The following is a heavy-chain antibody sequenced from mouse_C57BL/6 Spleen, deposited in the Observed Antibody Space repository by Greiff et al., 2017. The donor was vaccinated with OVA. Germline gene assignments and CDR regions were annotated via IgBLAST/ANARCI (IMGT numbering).Heavy chain of an antibody. D-gene: IGHD1-1*01. CDR3: ARSITTVPWYFDV. CDR1: GYAFTNYL. J-gene: IGHJ1*03. V-gene: IGHV1-54*01. CDR2: INPGSGGT. Sequence: QVQLQQSGAELVRPGTSVKVSCKASGYAFTNYLIEWVKQRPGQGLEWIGVINPGSGGTNYNEKFKGKATLTADKSSSTAYMQLSSLTSEDSAVYFCARSITTVPWYFDVWGKGTTVTVSS.